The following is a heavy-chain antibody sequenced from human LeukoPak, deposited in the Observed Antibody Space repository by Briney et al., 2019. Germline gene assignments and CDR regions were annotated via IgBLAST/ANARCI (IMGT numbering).Heavy chain of an antibody. D-gene: IGHD6-19*01. CDR3: ATWRGSGWYYFDF. CDR2: ISYDGSNK. V-gene: IGHV3-30*03. CDR1: GFTFSSYV. J-gene: IGHJ4*02. Sequence: GRSLRLSCGASGFTFSSYVMHWVRQAPGKGLEWVAVISYDGSNKHYADSVKGRFTISRDNSKNTLYLQMNSLRAEDTAVYYCATWRGSGWYYFDFWGQGTLVSVSS.